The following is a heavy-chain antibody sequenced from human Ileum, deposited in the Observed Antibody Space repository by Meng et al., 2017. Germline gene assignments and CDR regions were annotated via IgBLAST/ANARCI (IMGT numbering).Heavy chain of an antibody. CDR2: IYYNGNT. J-gene: IGHJ4*02. CDR1: GDSFRYISYY. Sequence: QLQLQETGPGLVKPSETLSLTCAVSGDSFRYISYYWGWVRQPPGQGLEGIGSIYYNGNTYYSPSLKSRASISVDTSKNQFSLKLSSVTAADTAVYYCARPAVTTALGGFDYWGQGTLVTVSS. CDR3: ARPAVTTALGGFDY. D-gene: IGHD3-16*01. V-gene: IGHV4-39*01.